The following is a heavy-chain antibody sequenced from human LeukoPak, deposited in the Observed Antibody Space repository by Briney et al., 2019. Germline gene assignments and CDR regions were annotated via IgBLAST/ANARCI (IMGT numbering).Heavy chain of an antibody. V-gene: IGHV3-23*01. D-gene: IGHD3-3*01. J-gene: IGHJ6*03. CDR2: IIVSGGST. CDR3: AKESLEWLLSYYYYMDV. Sequence: PGGSLRLSCAASGFTFSSYAMSWVRQAPGEGLEWVSAIIVSGGSTYYADSVKGRFTISRDNSKNTQYLQMNSLRAEDTAVYYCAKESLEWLLSYYYYMDVWGKGTTVTVSS. CDR1: GFTFSSYA.